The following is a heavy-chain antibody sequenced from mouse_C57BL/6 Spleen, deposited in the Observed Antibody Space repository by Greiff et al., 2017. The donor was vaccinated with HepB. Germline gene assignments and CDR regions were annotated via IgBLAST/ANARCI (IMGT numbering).Heavy chain of an antibody. CDR2: IDPETGGT. V-gene: IGHV1-15*01. CDR3: TRWGYGSSYWYFDV. D-gene: IGHD1-1*01. CDR1: GYTFTDYE. J-gene: IGHJ1*03. Sequence: VKLMESGAELVRPGASVTLSCKASGYTFTDYEMHWVKQTPVHGLEWIGAIDPETGGTAYNQKFKGKAILTADKSSSTAYMELRSLTSEDSAVYYCTRWGYGSSYWYFDVWGTGTTVTVSS.